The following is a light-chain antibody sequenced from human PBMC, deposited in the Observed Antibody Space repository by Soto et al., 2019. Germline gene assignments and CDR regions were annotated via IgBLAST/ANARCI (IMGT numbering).Light chain of an antibody. CDR1: QSISSW. CDR2: KAS. CDR3: QQYNSWPLT. J-gene: IGKJ4*01. Sequence: DIQMTQSPSTLSASVVDRVTITCRASQSISSWLAWYQQKPGKAPNLLIYKASSLESGVPSRFSGSGSGTEFILTISSLQPDDFATYYCQQYNSWPLTFGGGTKVEIK. V-gene: IGKV1-5*03.